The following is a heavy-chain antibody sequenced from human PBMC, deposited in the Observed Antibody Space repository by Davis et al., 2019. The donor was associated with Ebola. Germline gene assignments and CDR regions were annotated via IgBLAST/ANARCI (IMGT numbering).Heavy chain of an antibody. CDR1: GYTFTSYS. J-gene: IGHJ4*02. CDR2: INTNTGNP. V-gene: IGHV7-4-1*02. D-gene: IGHD3-3*01. Sequence: AASVKVSCKASGYTFTSYSMSWVRQAPGQGLEWMGWINTNTGNPTYAQGFTGRFVLSLDTSVSTAYLQISSLKAEDTAVYYCARATQYDFWSGYKSGIDYWGQGTLVTVSS. CDR3: ARATQYDFWSGYKSGIDY.